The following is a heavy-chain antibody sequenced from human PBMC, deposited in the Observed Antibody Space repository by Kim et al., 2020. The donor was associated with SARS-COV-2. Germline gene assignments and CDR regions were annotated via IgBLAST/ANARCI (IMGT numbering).Heavy chain of an antibody. CDR2: IYYSGST. J-gene: IGHJ5*02. D-gene: IGHD3-3*01. CDR3: AKGGGWFLEWLSSFDP. V-gene: IGHV4-59*01. CDR1: GGSISSYY. Sequence: SETLSLTCTVSGGSISSYYWSWIRQPPGKGLEWIGYIYYSGSTNYNPSLKSRVTISVDTSKNQFSLKLSSVTAADTAVYYCAKGGGWFLEWLSSFDPWGQGTLVTVSS.